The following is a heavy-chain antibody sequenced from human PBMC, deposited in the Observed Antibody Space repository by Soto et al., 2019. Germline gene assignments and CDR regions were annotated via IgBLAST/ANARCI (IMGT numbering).Heavy chain of an antibody. Sequence: AASVKVSCKASGYTFSSYAMHWVRQAPGQRLEWMGWINAGYGNTKSSQKFQDRVTISRDTSASTAYMELTSLRSEDTAVYYCARDTGDGTFDFWGQGTPVTVSS. J-gene: IGHJ4*02. CDR1: GYTFSSYA. V-gene: IGHV1-3*01. CDR2: INAGYGNT. CDR3: ARDTGDGTFDF. D-gene: IGHD7-27*01.